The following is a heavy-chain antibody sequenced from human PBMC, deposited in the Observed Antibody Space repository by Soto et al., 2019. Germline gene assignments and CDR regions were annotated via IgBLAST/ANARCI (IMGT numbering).Heavy chain of an antibody. Sequence: PGGSLRLSCAGSGFTFSEYYIDWGRQAPGKGLEWVGRSRDKGNSYSTDYAASVKGRFTVSRDTSKNSLYLQMNSLKADDTALYYCARSIPGTTSFDSWGQGTPVTVSS. CDR1: GFTFSEYY. V-gene: IGHV3-72*01. J-gene: IGHJ4*02. D-gene: IGHD1-7*01. CDR3: ARSIPGTTSFDS. CDR2: SRDKGNSYST.